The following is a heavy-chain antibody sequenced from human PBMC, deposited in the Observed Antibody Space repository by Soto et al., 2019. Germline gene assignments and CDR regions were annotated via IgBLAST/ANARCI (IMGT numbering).Heavy chain of an antibody. CDR1: GGTFSSYA. J-gene: IGHJ4*02. V-gene: IGHV1-69*13. Sequence: SVKVSCKASGGTFSSYAISWVRQAPGQGLEWMGGIIPIFGTANYAQKFQGRVTITADESTSTAYMELSSLRSEDTAVYYCARDCSGSDYYDSSGHCYWGQGTLVTVSS. D-gene: IGHD3-22*01. CDR2: IIPIFGTA. CDR3: ARDCSGSDYYDSSGHCY.